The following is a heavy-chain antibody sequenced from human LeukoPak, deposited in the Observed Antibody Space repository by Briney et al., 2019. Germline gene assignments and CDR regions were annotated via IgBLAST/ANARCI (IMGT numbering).Heavy chain of an antibody. V-gene: IGHV1-8*01. CDR2: MNPNSGNT. D-gene: IGHD3-10*01. CDR1: GYTFTSYD. Sequence: GASVKVSCKASGYTFTSYDINWVRQATGQGLEWMGWMNPNSGNTGYAQKLQGRVTMTTDTSTSTAYMELRSLRSDDTAVYYCARDGGGENGWGLLWFGELRGNWFDPWGQGTLVTVSS. J-gene: IGHJ5*02. CDR3: ARDGGGENGWGLLWFGELRGNWFDP.